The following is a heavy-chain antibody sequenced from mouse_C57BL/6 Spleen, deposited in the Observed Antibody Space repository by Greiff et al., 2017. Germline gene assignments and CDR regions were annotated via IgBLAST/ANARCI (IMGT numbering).Heavy chain of an antibody. V-gene: IGHV1-59*01. CDR2: IDPSDSYT. CDR3: ARITTDYFDY. D-gene: IGHD1-1*01. Sequence: QVQLQQPGAELVRPGTSVKLSCKASGYTFTSYWMHWVKQRPGQGLEWIGVIDPSDSYTNYNQKFKGKATLTVDTSSSTAYMQLSSLTSEDSAVYYCARITTDYFDYWGQGTTLTVSS. J-gene: IGHJ2*01. CDR1: GYTFTSYW.